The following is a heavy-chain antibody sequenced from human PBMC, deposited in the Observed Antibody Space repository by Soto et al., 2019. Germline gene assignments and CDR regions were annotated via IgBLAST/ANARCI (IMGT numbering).Heavy chain of an antibody. CDR1: RFSFTTSG. CDR2: IWYDGTTK. Sequence: QVQLVESGGGVVQPGRSLRLSCAVSRFSFTTSGMHWVRQAPGKGLEWVAVIWYDGTTKYYTDSVKGRFTISRDNSKNTLYLQMNSLRAEDTAVYYCARDLSRSGSSRRNDAFYIWGQGTMVTVSS. V-gene: IGHV3-33*08. D-gene: IGHD6-6*01. CDR3: ARDLSRSGSSRRNDAFYI. J-gene: IGHJ3*02.